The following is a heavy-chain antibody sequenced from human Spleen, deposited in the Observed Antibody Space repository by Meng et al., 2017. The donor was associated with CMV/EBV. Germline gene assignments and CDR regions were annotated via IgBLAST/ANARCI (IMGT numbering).Heavy chain of an antibody. J-gene: IGHJ6*02. CDR2: IYPGDSDT. Sequence: KVSCKSSGYSFNNYWIGWVRQMPGKGLEWMGLIYPGDSDTRYSPSFQGQVTISADKSISAAYLQWSSLKASDTAMYYCARQVVVTTASGFTYDGMDVWGQGTTVTVSS. CDR1: GYSFNNYW. D-gene: IGHD2-2*01. V-gene: IGHV5-51*01. CDR3: ARQVVVTTASGFTYDGMDV.